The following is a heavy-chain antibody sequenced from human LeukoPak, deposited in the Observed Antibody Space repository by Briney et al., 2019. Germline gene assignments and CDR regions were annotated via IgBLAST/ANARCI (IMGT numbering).Heavy chain of an antibody. J-gene: IGHJ4*02. D-gene: IGHD3-16*02. V-gene: IGHV3-30*03. CDR2: ISYDGSNK. Sequence: PGGSLRLSCAASGFTFSSYSMNWVRQAPGKGLEWVAVISYDGSNKYYADSVKGRFTISRDNSKNTLYLQMNSLRAEDTAVYYCARYRYWGQGTLVTVSS. CDR1: GFTFSSYS. CDR3: ARYRY.